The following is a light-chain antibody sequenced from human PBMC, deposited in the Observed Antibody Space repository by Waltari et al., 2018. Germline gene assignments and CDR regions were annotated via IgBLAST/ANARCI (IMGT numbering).Light chain of an antibody. CDR2: VNSGDSH. CDR3: QTWGTGIHVV. CDR1: SGLSSYA. J-gene: IGLJ2*01. V-gene: IGLV4-69*01. Sequence: QVVLTQSPSASASLGASVKLTCTLSSGLSSYAIAWHQQQPEKGPRYLMKVNSGDSHSKGDGIPDRFSGSSSGAERYLTISSLQSEDEADYYCQTWGTGIHVVFGGGTKLTVL.